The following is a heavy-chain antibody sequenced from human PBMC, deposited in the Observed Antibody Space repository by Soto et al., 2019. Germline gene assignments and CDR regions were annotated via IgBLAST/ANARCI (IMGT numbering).Heavy chain of an antibody. CDR3: ARAYYDTPGAAFDI. D-gene: IGHD3-9*01. V-gene: IGHV4-34*01. CDR1: GGSFSGYY. CDR2: INHSGST. Sequence: SETLSLTCAVYGGSFSGYYWSWIRQPPGKGLEWIGEINHSGSTNYNPSLKSRVTISVDTSKNQFSLKLSSVTAADTAVYYCARAYYDTPGAAFDIWGQGTMVTVSS. J-gene: IGHJ3*02.